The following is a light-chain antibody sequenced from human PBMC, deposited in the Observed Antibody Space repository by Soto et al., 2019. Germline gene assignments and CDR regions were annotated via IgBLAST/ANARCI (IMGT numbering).Light chain of an antibody. CDR3: SSYTRSNTLV. CDR2: EVS. J-gene: IGLJ2*01. CDR1: SSDVGGYNY. Sequence: QSALTQPASVSGSPGQSITISCTGTSSDVGGYNYVSWYQQHPGKAPKLMIYEVSNRPSGVSNRFSGSESGNTASLTISGLQAEDEADYYCSSYTRSNTLVFGGGTKATVL. V-gene: IGLV2-14*01.